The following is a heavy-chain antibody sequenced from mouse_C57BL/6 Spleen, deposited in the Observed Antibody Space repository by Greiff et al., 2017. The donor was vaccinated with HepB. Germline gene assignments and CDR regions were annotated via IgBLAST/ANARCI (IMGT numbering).Heavy chain of an antibody. Sequence: EVHLVESGGGLVQPGGSLKLSCAASGFTFSDYYMYWVRQTPEKRLEWVAYISNGGGSTYYPDTVTGRFTISRDNAKNTLYLQMSRLKSEDTAMYYCARLGDDYAMDYWGQGTSVTVSS. D-gene: IGHD3-3*01. J-gene: IGHJ4*01. CDR3: ARLGDDYAMDY. CDR2: ISNGGGST. CDR1: GFTFSDYY. V-gene: IGHV5-12*01.